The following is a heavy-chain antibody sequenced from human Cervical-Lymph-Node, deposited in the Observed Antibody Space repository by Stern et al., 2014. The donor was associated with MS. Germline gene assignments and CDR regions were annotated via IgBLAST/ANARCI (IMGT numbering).Heavy chain of an antibody. V-gene: IGHV5-51*03. Sequence: VQLVESGAEVKKPGESLKISCKGSGYSFATYWIGWGRQMPGKGLEWMGIISPGASDPRYSPSFQGQVTISADKSISTAYLHWSSLKASDTAMYYCARPGDDTAKYGLDVWGQGTTVTVSS. CDR2: ISPGASDP. CDR3: ARPGDDTAKYGLDV. CDR1: GYSFATYW. D-gene: IGHD5-18*01. J-gene: IGHJ6*02.